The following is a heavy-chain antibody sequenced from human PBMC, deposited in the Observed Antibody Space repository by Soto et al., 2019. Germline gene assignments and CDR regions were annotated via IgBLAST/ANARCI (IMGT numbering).Heavy chain of an antibody. CDR1: GFSVTSHY. CDR2: IYTGDNR. CDR3: ARSSDWNRLDY. D-gene: IGHD1-1*01. Sequence: EVQMMESGGNLVHPGGSLRLSCVVSGFSVTSHYMNWVRQAPGKGLEWVSIIYTGDNRNYADSVRGRFTISRDNSENTLYLQMDRLTVEDTAVYFCARSSDWNRLDYWGLGTLLTVSS. J-gene: IGHJ4*02. V-gene: IGHV3-66*01.